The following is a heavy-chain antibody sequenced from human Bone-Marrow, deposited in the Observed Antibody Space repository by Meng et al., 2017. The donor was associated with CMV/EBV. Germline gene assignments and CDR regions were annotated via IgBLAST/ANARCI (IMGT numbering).Heavy chain of an antibody. CDR3: ARDGGRRSAYAPYNWFDP. Sequence: ASVKVSCKASGYTFTTYGISWVRQAPGQGLEWMGWISTYNGNANYAQKVQGRVTLTRDTSTSTVYMELRSLTSDDTAVYYCARDGGRRSAYAPYNWFDPWGQGTPVTVS. CDR2: ISTYNGNA. CDR1: GYTFTTYG. D-gene: IGHD3-16*01. V-gene: IGHV1-18*01. J-gene: IGHJ5*02.